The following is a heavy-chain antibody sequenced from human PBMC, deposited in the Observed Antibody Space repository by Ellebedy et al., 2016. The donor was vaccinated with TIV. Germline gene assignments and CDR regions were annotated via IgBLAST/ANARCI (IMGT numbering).Heavy chain of an antibody. D-gene: IGHD6-13*01. CDR1: GYTFTAYY. CDR2: INPDSGVT. V-gene: IGHV1-2*02. CDR3: ARVIRGSSGMDV. Sequence: ASVKVSCKASGYTFTAYYMHWMRQAPGQGLEWMGWINPDSGVTNFAQKFQGRVTTTRDTSVNTAYMELSRLESDDTAVYYCARVIRGSSGMDVWGQGTTVTVS. J-gene: IGHJ6*02.